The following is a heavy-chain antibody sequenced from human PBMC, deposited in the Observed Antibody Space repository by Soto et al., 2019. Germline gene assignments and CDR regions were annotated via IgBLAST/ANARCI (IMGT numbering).Heavy chain of an antibody. CDR1: GFTFSSYA. CDR3: AKDRGVVVPAARVSWFDP. Sequence: EVQLLESGGGLVQPGGSLRLSCAASGFTFSSYAMSWVRQAPGKGLEWVSAISGSGGSTYYADSVKGRFTISRDNSKNTLYLQMNSLRAEDTAVYYCAKDRGVVVPAARVSWFDPWGQGTLVTVSS. V-gene: IGHV3-23*01. D-gene: IGHD2-2*01. CDR2: ISGSGGST. J-gene: IGHJ5*02.